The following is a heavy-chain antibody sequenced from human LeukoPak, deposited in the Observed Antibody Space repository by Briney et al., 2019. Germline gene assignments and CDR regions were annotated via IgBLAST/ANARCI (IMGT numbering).Heavy chain of an antibody. Sequence: PSQTLSLTCTVSGGSISSGDYYWSWIRQPPGKGLEWIGYIYYSGSTYYNPSLKSRVTISVDTSKNQFSLKLSSVTAADTAVYYCATGWFDELSPFYWGQETLVTVSS. CDR3: ATGWFDELSPFY. D-gene: IGHD3-10*01. CDR1: GGSISSGDYY. CDR2: IYYSGST. J-gene: IGHJ4*02. V-gene: IGHV4-30-4*08.